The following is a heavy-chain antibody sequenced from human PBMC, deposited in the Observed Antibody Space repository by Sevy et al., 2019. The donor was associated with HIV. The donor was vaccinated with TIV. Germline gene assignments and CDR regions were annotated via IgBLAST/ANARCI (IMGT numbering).Heavy chain of an antibody. V-gene: IGHV1-69*04. J-gene: IGHJ3*02. CDR1: GGTLSSYA. CDR2: VIPILDTA. Sequence: ASVKVSCKASGGTLSSYAISWVRQAPRKGLEWMGRVIPILDTAIYAEKFQGRVTITADKSTATAYMELTSLTSEDTALYYCASHDGFDIWGQGSMVTVSS. CDR3: ASHDGFDI.